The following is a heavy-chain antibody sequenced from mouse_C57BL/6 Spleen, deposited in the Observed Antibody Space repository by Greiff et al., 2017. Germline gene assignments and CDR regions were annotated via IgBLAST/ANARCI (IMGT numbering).Heavy chain of an antibody. J-gene: IGHJ2*01. CDR2: INPGSGGT. V-gene: IGHV1-54*01. D-gene: IGHD3-2*02. Sequence: QVQLQQSGAELVRPGTSVKVSCKASGYAFTNYLIEWVKQRPGQGLEWIGVINPGSGGTNYKEKFKGKATLTADKSSSTAYMQLSSLTSEDSAVYFCARSGTAQATDYFDYWGQGTTLTVSS. CDR3: ARSGTAQATDYFDY. CDR1: GYAFTNYL.